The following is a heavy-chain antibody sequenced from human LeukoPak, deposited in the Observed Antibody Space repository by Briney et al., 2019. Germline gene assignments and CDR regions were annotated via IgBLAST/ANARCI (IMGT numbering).Heavy chain of an antibody. Sequence: ASVKVSCKASGYTFTSYYMHWVRQAPGQGLEWMGIINPSGGSTSYAQKFQGRVTMTRDTSTSTVYMELSSLRSEDTAVYYCARDYGRTPWWPVEMATIHFDYWGQGTLVTVSS. V-gene: IGHV1-46*01. J-gene: IGHJ4*02. D-gene: IGHD5-24*01. CDR3: ARDYGRTPWWPVEMATIHFDY. CDR1: GYTFTSYY. CDR2: INPSGGST.